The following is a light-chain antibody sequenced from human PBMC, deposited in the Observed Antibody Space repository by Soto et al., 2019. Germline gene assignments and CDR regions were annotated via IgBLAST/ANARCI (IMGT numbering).Light chain of an antibody. V-gene: IGLV2-8*01. CDR2: EVT. Sequence: QSALTQPPSASGSPGQSVAISCTGTSSDVGCYDYVSWYQQHPGKAPKLMIYEVTKRPSGVPDRFSGSKSGNTASLTVSGLQAEDEADYYCSSYGGNNNLLFGGGTKVTVL. CDR1: SSDVGCYDY. CDR3: SSYGGNNNLL. J-gene: IGLJ2*01.